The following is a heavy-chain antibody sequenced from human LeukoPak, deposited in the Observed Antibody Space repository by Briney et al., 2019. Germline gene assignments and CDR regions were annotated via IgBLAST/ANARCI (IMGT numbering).Heavy chain of an antibody. CDR2: INHSGST. Sequence: PSETLSLTCAVYGGSFSGYYWSWIRQPPGKGLEWIGEINHSGSTNYNPSLKSRVTISVDTSKNQFSLKLSSVTAADTAVYYCARGRGYSYGYVRYWYFDLWGRGSLDTVSS. J-gene: IGHJ2*01. D-gene: IGHD5-18*01. CDR3: ARGRGYSYGYVRYWYFDL. V-gene: IGHV4-34*01. CDR1: GGSFSGYY.